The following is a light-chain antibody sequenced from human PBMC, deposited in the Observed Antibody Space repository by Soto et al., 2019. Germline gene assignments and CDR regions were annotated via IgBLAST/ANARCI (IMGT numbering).Light chain of an antibody. Sequence: DIQLNQSPSSLSASLGDSITITCRASETISTFLNWYQVQPGKAPRVLVYGASYLQFGVPVRFRASGSGTLFTLTIDHLHREDVASYFCQQFFSAVLTFGGGPLVDI. V-gene: IGKV1-39*01. CDR1: ETISTF. CDR3: QQFFSAVLT. J-gene: IGKJ4*01. CDR2: GAS.